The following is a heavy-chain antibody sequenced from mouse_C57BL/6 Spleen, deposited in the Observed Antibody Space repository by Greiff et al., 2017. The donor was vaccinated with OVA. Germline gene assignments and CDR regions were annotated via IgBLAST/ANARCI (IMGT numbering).Heavy chain of an antibody. J-gene: IGHJ4*01. CDR3: ARRPFITTVVPYAMDY. Sequence: VQLQQSGPELVKPGASVKIPCKASGYTFTDYNMDWVKQSHGKSLEWIGDINPNNGGTIYNQKFKGKAILTVDKSSSTAYMELRSLTSEDTAVYYCARRPFITTVVPYAMDYWGQGTSVTVSS. D-gene: IGHD1-1*01. CDR2: INPNNGGT. V-gene: IGHV1-18*01. CDR1: GYTFTDYN.